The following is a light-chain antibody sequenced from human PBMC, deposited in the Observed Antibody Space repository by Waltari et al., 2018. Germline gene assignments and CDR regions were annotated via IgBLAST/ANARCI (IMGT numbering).Light chain of an antibody. J-gene: IGKJ4*01. Sequence: EIVLTQSPATLPWSPGERATLSCRASQCVSSYLAWYQQKSGQAPRLPIYDASNRATGIPARFSGGGSGTDFTLTISSLEPEDFAVYYCQQRSDWLLTFGGGTKVEIK. CDR3: QQRSDWLLT. CDR2: DAS. CDR1: QCVSSY. V-gene: IGKV3-11*01.